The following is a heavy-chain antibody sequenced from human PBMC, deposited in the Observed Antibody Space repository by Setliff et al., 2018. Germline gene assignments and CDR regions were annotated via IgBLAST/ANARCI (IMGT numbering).Heavy chain of an antibody. CDR3: ARLSWDGLRYYGLDV. D-gene: IGHD3-10*01. CDR1: GGSISSGSYY. V-gene: IGHV4-61*02. CDR2: IYTSGST. Sequence: KASETLSLTCTVSGGSISSGSYYWSWIRQPAGKGLEWIGRIYTSGSTNYNPSLKSRVTISVDTSKNQFSLKLSSVTAADTAVYYCARLSWDGLRYYGLDVWGQGATVTVSS. J-gene: IGHJ6*02.